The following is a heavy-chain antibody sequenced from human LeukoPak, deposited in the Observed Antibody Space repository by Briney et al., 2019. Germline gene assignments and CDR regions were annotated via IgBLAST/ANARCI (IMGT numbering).Heavy chain of an antibody. V-gene: IGHV4-61*02. Sequence: SQTLSLTCTVSGASISSGRYYWGWIRRPAGKGLEWIGRIYTSGTTYYNPSLKSRVTISVDTSKNQFSLKLSSVTAADTAVYYCARDVIDDYVWGSYRPYYYYYYMDVWGKGTTVTVSS. D-gene: IGHD3-16*02. CDR2: IYTSGTT. CDR1: GASISSGRYY. CDR3: ARDVIDDYVWGSYRPYYYYYYMDV. J-gene: IGHJ6*03.